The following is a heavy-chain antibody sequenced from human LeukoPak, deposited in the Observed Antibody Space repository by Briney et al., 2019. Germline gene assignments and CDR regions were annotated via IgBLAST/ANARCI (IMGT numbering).Heavy chain of an antibody. D-gene: IGHD2-15*01. Sequence: GGSLRLSCAASGFTFNSYWMSWVRQAPGKGLEWVAYIKQDGSEKYYVDSVKGRFTISRDNAKNSLYLQMNSLRAEDTAVYYCASQYGGYASGFDYWGQGTLVTVSS. CDR3: ASQYGGYASGFDY. CDR2: IKQDGSEK. CDR1: GFTFNSYW. V-gene: IGHV3-7*02. J-gene: IGHJ4*02.